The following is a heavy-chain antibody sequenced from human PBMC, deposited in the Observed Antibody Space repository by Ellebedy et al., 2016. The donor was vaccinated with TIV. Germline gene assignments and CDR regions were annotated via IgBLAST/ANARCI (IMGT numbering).Heavy chain of an antibody. CDR1: GGSISSGDYY. CDR3: ARAFASGSAS. D-gene: IGHD3-10*01. J-gene: IGHJ4*02. CDR2: IYNAGTS. Sequence: LRLSXTVSGGSISSGDYYWSWIRQPPGKGPEWIGYIYNAGTSYYNPSLKSRVIISADASKNQFSLKLRSVTAADTAVYFCARAFASGSASWGQGTLVTVSS. V-gene: IGHV4-30-4*01.